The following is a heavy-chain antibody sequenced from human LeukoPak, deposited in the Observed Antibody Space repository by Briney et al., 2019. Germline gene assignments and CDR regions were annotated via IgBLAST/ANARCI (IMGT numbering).Heavy chain of an antibody. CDR3: AKYYDSRGYYWAFDI. Sequence: SVKVSCKATGGALSSYAITWVRQAPGQGLEWMGGIIPIFGTTNYAQKFQGRVTITADESTSTAYMELSSLRSEDTAVYYCAKYYDSRGYYWAFDIWGQGTMVTVSS. CDR2: IIPIFGTT. D-gene: IGHD3-22*01. J-gene: IGHJ3*02. V-gene: IGHV1-69*13. CDR1: GGALSSYA.